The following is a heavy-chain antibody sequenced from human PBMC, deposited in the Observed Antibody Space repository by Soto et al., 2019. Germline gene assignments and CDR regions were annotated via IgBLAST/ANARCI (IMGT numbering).Heavy chain of an antibody. J-gene: IGHJ6*03. CDR3: ARGAINAYYEDV. Sequence: EVQLVESGGGLVQPGGSLRLSCAASGFTFSDYWMHWVRQAPGKGLEWVSRIKRDGSTTNYADSVKGRFTISRDNAKNTLYLEINSLRVEDTSDYYCARGAINAYYEDVRGKATTVTVSS. CDR1: GFTFSDYW. CDR2: IKRDGSTT. V-gene: IGHV3-74*01.